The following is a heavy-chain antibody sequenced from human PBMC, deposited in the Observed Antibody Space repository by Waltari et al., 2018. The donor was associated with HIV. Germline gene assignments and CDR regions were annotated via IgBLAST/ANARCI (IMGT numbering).Heavy chain of an antibody. CDR3: ARSRSDAFDL. J-gene: IGHJ3*01. CDR1: GSTLSSDW. CDR2: IKEDGSEK. V-gene: IGHV3-7*01. Sequence: ESGGGLVQPGGSLRLSCEATGSTLSSDWMTWVRQAPGKGLEWVANIKEDGSEKWYVDSVKGRFTISRDNAKISVYLQMNSLRAEDTAVYYCARSRSDAFDLWGQGTMVTVSS.